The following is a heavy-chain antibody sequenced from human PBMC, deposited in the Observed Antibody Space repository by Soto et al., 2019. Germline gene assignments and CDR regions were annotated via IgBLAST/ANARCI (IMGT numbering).Heavy chain of an antibody. CDR1: GFTFSSYA. J-gene: IGHJ6*02. CDR3: ARDIVEQLVDHYYHGMDV. Sequence: GVSLRLSCAASGFTFSSYAMHWVHQAPGKGLEWVAVISYDGSNKYYADSVKGRFTISRDNSKNTLYLQMNSLRAEDTAVYYCARDIVEQLVDHYYHGMDVWGQGTTVTVSS. V-gene: IGHV3-30-3*01. D-gene: IGHD6-6*01. CDR2: ISYDGSNK.